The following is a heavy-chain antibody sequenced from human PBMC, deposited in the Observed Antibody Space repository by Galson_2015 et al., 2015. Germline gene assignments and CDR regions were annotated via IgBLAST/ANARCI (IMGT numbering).Heavy chain of an antibody. J-gene: IGHJ6*02. Sequence: SLRLSCAASGFTFSSYRMNWVRQAPGKGLEWVSYISSSSSTIYYADSVKGRFTISRDNAKNSLYLQMNSLRDEDTAVYYCARDGDIVVVPAAMPRLYYYGMDVWGQGTTVTVSS. CDR3: ARDGDIVVVPAAMPRLYYYGMDV. D-gene: IGHD2-2*01. CDR2: ISSSSSTI. CDR1: GFTFSSYR. V-gene: IGHV3-48*02.